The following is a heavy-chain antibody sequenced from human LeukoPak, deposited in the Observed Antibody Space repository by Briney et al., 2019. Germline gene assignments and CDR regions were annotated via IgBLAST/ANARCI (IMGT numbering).Heavy chain of an antibody. J-gene: IGHJ5*02. V-gene: IGHV1-2*02. CDR1: GYTFTGYY. CDR3: ARDRSRYCSGGSCNWFDP. Sequence: EASVKVSCRASGYTFTGYYMHWVRQAPGQGLEWMGWVNPNSGGTNYAQKFQGRVTMTRDTSISTAYMELSRLRSDDTAVYYCARDRSRYCSGGSCNWFDPWGQGTLVTVSS. CDR2: VNPNSGGT. D-gene: IGHD2-15*01.